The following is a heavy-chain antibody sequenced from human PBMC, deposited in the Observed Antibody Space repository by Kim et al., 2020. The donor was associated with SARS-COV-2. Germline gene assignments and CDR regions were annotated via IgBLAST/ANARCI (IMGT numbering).Heavy chain of an antibody. CDR2: IYPGDSNI. J-gene: IGHJ4*02. V-gene: IGHV5-51*01. D-gene: IGHD6-19*01. CDR1: GYSFINYW. CDR3: ARVRTSGSPPYFDS. Sequence: GESLKISCKGSGYSFINYWIGWVRQMPGKGLEWMGIIYPGDSNIRYSPSFQGQVTISADKSISTAYLYWSSLKASDTAMYYCARVRTSGSPPYFDSWGQGTLVTVSS.